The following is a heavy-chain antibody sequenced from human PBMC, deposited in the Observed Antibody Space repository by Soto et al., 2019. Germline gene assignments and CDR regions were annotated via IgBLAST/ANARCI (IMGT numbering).Heavy chain of an antibody. D-gene: IGHD5-12*01. Sequence: QVQLQQWGAGLLKPSETLSLTCTVNGGSLTGYYWSWIRQPPGKGLEWIGEVKDGGSTNYSPSLRGRVSISADTSKNHFTLMLNSVTAADPAVYFCARGQEGIVATHWDQGALVTVSS. CDR1: GGSLTGYY. CDR2: VKDGGST. J-gene: IGHJ4*02. CDR3: ARGQEGIVATH. V-gene: IGHV4-34*01.